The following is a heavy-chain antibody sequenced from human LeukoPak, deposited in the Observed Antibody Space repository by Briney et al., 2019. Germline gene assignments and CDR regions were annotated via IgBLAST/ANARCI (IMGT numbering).Heavy chain of an antibody. J-gene: IGHJ4*02. V-gene: IGHV4-59*01. CDR1: GGSISSYY. CDR3: ARSELLWFGGVNSGFDY. Sequence: PSETLSLTCTVSGGSISSYYWSWIRQPPGKGLEWIGYVYYSGSTNYNPSLKSRVTISVDTSETQFSLKLSSMTAADTAVYYCARSELLWFGGVNSGFDYWGQGTLVTVSS. D-gene: IGHD3-10*01. CDR2: VYYSGST.